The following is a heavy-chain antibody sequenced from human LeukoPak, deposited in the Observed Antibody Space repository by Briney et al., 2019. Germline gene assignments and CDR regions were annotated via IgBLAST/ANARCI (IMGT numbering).Heavy chain of an antibody. J-gene: IGHJ4*02. D-gene: IGHD2-21*01. CDR1: GSSITGFH. CDR2: IQASGTT. CDR3: ARLDSCGADSCIDS. V-gene: IGHV4-59*01. Sequence: SETLSLTCSVSGSSITGFHWGWIRQPQGKGLEWIGYIQASGTTKHNPSLKSRVTISIDTSKAQFSLNVNSVSAADTAMYYCARLDSCGADSCIDSWGQGNLVIVSS.